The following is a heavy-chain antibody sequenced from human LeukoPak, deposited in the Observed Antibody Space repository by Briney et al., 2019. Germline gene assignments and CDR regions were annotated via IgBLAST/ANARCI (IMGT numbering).Heavy chain of an antibody. J-gene: IGHJ4*02. D-gene: IGHD2-2*01. CDR2: INWSGGST. Sequence: PGGSLRLSCTASGFAFDEHGMSWVRQVPGKGVEGVSGINWSGGSTGYADPLRGRFTISRDNAKNSLYLKMDSLRAEDTALYYCARAPITSPFYFDYWGQGTLVTVSS. CDR1: GFAFDEHG. CDR3: ARAPITSPFYFDY. V-gene: IGHV3-20*04.